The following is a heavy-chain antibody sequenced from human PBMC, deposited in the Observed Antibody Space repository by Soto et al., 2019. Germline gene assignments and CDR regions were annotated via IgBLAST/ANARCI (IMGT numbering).Heavy chain of an antibody. D-gene: IGHD3-10*01. J-gene: IGHJ5*02. Sequence: TLSLTCIVSGGSISSGGYYWSWIRQHPGKGLEWIGYIYYSGSTYYNPSLKSRVTISVDTSKNQFSLRLSSVTAADTAVYYCARGRATMVRGVLDPWGQGTLVTVSS. CDR1: GGSISSGGYY. V-gene: IGHV4-31*03. CDR3: ARGRATMVRGVLDP. CDR2: IYYSGST.